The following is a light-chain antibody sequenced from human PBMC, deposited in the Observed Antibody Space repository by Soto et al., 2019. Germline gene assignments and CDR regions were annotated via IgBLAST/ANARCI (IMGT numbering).Light chain of an antibody. V-gene: IGLV1-47*02. CDR2: SNN. J-gene: IGLJ1*01. CDR1: SSNIGTNY. CDR3: AAWDDSLSGSYV. Sequence: QSVLNQPPSASGTPVQRVTISCSGSSSNIGTNYVYWYQQLPGTAPKLLIYSNNERPSGVPDRFFGSKSGTSASLAISGLRSEDEADYYCAAWDDSLSGSYVCGTGTK.